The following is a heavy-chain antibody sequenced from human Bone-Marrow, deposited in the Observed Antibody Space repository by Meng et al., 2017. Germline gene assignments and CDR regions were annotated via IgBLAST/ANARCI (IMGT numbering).Heavy chain of an antibody. D-gene: IGHD6-13*01. CDR2: INPKSGDT. Sequence: QVQLGQSGAEGKIPGASVKVSCKASGYTFPDYWLHWVRRAPGQGLEWMGRINPKSGDTHYAQRFQGRVTMTGDTSISTAYMELSGLRSDDTAMYYCARDEDISAAGKLFGDYWGQGTLVTVSS. CDR3: ARDEDISAAGKLFGDY. J-gene: IGHJ4*02. CDR1: GYTFPDYW. V-gene: IGHV1-2*06.